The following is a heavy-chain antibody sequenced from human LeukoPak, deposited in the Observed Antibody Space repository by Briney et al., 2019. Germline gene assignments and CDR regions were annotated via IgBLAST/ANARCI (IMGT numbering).Heavy chain of an antibody. CDR1: GFTFSGYA. D-gene: IGHD3-10*01. Sequence: GGSLRLSCAASGFTFSGYAMAWVRQAPGKGLEWVSVIGGSGDTTRYADSVKGRFTISRDKSKTTLFLQMNSLRVEDTAVYYCASKFGESYYYYYGLDVWGQGTTVTVSS. J-gene: IGHJ6*02. CDR3: ASKFGESYYYYYGLDV. CDR2: IGGSGDTT. V-gene: IGHV3-23*01.